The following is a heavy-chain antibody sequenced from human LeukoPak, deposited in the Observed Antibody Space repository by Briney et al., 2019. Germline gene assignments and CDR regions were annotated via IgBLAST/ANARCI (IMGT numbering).Heavy chain of an antibody. CDR3: AREGDWFDP. CDR2: IYYSGST. J-gene: IGHJ5*02. CDR1: GVSISSGFW. Sequence: SETLSLTCVVSGVSISSGFWWSWVRQPPGKGLEWIGYIYYSGSTNYNPSLKSRVTMSVDTSENQFSLNLSSVTAADTAIYYCAREGDWFDPWGQGTLVTVSS. V-gene: IGHV4-61*01.